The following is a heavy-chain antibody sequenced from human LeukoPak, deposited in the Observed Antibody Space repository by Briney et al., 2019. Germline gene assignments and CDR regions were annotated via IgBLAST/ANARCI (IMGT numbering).Heavy chain of an antibody. D-gene: IGHD2-21*01. Sequence: SETLSHACIVASDSMNIYYFNWIRQSPGQEQEWIGYVYSGVATAYNPSLKGRVTISLDKSRKQMSLKLTSVTAADTAVYYCARTAYCGGGACSSYYFDSWGQGTLVTVSS. CDR2: VYSGVAT. CDR3: ARTAYCGGGACSSYYFDS. V-gene: IGHV4-59*01. J-gene: IGHJ4*02. CDR1: SDSMNIYY.